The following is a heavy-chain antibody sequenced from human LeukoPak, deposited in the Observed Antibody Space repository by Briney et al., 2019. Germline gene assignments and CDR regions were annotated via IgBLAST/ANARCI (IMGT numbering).Heavy chain of an antibody. CDR1: GYTFAGYY. CDR2: INPNSGGT. CDR3: ARDGGLGITDS. D-gene: IGHD3-16*01. Sequence: ASVKVSCKASGYTFAGYYMHWVRQAPGQGLEWMGWINPNSGGTNYAQKFQGRVTMTTDTSTSTAYMELRSLRSDDTAVYYCARDGGLGITDSWGQGTLVTVSS. J-gene: IGHJ4*02. V-gene: IGHV1-2*02.